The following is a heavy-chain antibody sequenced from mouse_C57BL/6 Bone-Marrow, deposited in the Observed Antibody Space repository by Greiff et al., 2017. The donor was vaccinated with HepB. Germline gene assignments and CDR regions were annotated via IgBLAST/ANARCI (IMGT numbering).Heavy chain of an antibody. V-gene: IGHV1-64*01. Sequence: VQLQQPGAELVKPGASVKLSCKASGYTFTSYWMHWVKQRPGQGLEWIGMIHPNSGSTNYNEKFKSKATLTVDKSSSTAYMQLSSLTSEDSAVYYCARLTYYGSSPNFGGTGTAVTVSS. CDR1: GYTFTSYW. D-gene: IGHD1-1*01. J-gene: IGHJ1*03. CDR2: IHPNSGST. CDR3: ARLTYYGSSPNF.